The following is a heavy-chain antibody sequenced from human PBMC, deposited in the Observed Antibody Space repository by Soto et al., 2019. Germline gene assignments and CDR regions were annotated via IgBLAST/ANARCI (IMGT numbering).Heavy chain of an antibody. Sequence: QVQLVQSAAEVKKPGASVKVSCKASGYNFSDYYIHWVRQAPGQGLEWLGWVSPKSGGTNYEQKFKGRVTMTRDTSSNTVYMDLSGLKSDGTAVFYCAREISGGGTLNWFDPWGQGTLVTVSS. D-gene: IGHD2-8*02. CDR1: GYNFSDYY. V-gene: IGHV1-2*02. CDR3: AREISGGGTLNWFDP. CDR2: VSPKSGGT. J-gene: IGHJ5*02.